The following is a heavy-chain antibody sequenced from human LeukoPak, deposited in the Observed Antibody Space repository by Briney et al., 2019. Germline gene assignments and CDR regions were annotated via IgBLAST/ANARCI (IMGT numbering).Heavy chain of an antibody. CDR2: INSDGSAK. Sequence: PGGSLRLSCAVSGFRFSSQWMTWVRQAPGTGLEWVATINSDGSAKYHVDPVKGRFTISRDNAKNLVYLQMSILRAEDTAVYYCADLGTSDCGQGTLVTVSS. CDR3: ADLGTSD. V-gene: IGHV3-7*01. CDR1: GFRFSSQW. D-gene: IGHD1-7*01. J-gene: IGHJ4*02.